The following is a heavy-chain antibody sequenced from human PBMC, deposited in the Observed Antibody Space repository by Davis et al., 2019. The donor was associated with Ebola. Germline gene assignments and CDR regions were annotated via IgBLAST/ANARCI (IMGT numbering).Heavy chain of an antibody. Sequence: ASVKVSCKASGYTFTNYYMHWVRQAPGQGLEWMGRINPNSGGTNYAQKFQGRVTMTRDTSISTAYMELSRLRSDDTAVYYCARDLLSTMIVVLGLGYGMDVWGKGTTVTVSS. CDR3: ARDLLSTMIVVLGLGYGMDV. CDR2: INPNSGGT. D-gene: IGHD3-22*01. V-gene: IGHV1-2*06. J-gene: IGHJ6*04. CDR1: GYTFTNYY.